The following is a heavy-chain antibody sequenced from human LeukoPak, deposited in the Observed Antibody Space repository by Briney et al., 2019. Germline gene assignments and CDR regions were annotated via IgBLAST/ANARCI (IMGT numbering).Heavy chain of an antibody. J-gene: IGHJ4*02. CDR2: IYPGDSDT. CDR1: GYSFTSYW. CDR3: ARHQNDILTGSDY. Sequence: GESLKISCKGSGYSFTSYWIGWVRQMPGKGLEWMGIIYPGDSDTRYSPSFQGQVTISADKSISTAYLQWSSLKASNTAMYYCARHQNDILTGSDYWGQGTLVTVSS. D-gene: IGHD3-9*01. V-gene: IGHV5-51*01.